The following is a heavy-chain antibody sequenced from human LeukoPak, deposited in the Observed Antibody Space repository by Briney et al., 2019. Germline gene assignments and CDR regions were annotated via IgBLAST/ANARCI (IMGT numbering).Heavy chain of an antibody. J-gene: IGHJ4*02. CDR3: AKGGLRLYFGQFHY. CDR1: GFTFENYA. Sequence: GRSLRLSCAASGFTFENYAMHWVRKVPGKGLEWVSGISWNGGIIGYADSVKGRFTISRDSAKNSLYLQMNSLRVEDTALYYCAKGGLRLYFGQFHYWGQGTLVTVSS. CDR2: ISWNGGII. V-gene: IGHV3-9*01. D-gene: IGHD3-10*01.